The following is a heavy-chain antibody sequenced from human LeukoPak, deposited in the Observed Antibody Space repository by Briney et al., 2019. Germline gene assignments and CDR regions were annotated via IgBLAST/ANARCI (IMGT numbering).Heavy chain of an antibody. CDR2: ISYDGSNK. CDR1: GFTFRSYG. D-gene: IGHD4-23*01. Sequence: PGGSLRLPCAASGFTFRSYGMHWVRQAPGKGLEWVAVISYDGSNKYYADSVKGRFTISRDNSKNTLYLQMNSLRAEDTAVYYCAKDNSRYGGSYFDYWGQGTLVTVSS. J-gene: IGHJ4*02. V-gene: IGHV3-30*18. CDR3: AKDNSRYGGSYFDY.